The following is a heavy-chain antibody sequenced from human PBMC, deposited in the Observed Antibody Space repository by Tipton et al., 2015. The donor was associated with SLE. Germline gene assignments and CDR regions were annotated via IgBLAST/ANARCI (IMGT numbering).Heavy chain of an antibody. CDR2: INPNSGGT. D-gene: IGHD4-17*01. CDR1: GYTFTGYY. J-gene: IGHJ4*02. Sequence: QSGAEVKKPGASVKVSCKASGYTFTGYYMHWVRQAPGQGLEWMGWINPNSGGTNYAQKFQGRVTMTRDTSISTAYMELSRLRSDDTAVYYCAKDRGDYGDSYYFDYWGQGTLVTVSS. CDR3: AKDRGDYGDSYYFDY. V-gene: IGHV1-2*02.